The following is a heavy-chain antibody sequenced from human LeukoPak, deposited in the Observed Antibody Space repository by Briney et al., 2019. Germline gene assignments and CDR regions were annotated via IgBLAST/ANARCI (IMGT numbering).Heavy chain of an antibody. J-gene: IGHJ4*02. CDR3: ARGSYYDY. D-gene: IGHD3-10*01. CDR1: GYTFTDSY. Sequence: ASVKVSCKTSGYTFTDSYIHWVRQAPGQGLEWMGRINPNSGDPNYPQKFQGRVTMTTDTSTNTAYMELRSLRSDDTAVYYCARGSYYDYWGQGTLVTVSS. V-gene: IGHV1-2*06. CDR2: INPNSGDP.